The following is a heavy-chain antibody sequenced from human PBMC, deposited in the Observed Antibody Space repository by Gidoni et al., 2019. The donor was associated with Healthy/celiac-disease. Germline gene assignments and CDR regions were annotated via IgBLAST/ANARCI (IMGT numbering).Heavy chain of an antibody. Sequence: QVQLVQSEAEVKKPGSSVKVSCKASGGTFSIYAITWVRQAPGQGLEWMGGIIPIVGTANHAQKVQGRVTITADESTSTADMELSSLRAEDTAVYYCARQYYYDSSGYPTGIDYWGQGTLVTVSS. CDR1: GGTFSIYA. CDR3: ARQYYYDSSGYPTGIDY. J-gene: IGHJ4*02. D-gene: IGHD3-22*01. CDR2: IIPIVGTA. V-gene: IGHV1-69*01.